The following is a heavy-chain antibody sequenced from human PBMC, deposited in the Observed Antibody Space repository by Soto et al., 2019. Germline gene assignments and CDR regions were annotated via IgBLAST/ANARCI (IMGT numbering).Heavy chain of an antibody. CDR3: AKGTIFGVVNEYYYYMDV. J-gene: IGHJ6*03. CDR1: GFTFSSYG. Sequence: GGSLRLSCAASGFTFSSYGMHWVRQAPGKGLEWVAVISYDGSNKYYADSVKGRFTISRDNSKNTLYLQMNSLRAEDTAVYYCAKGTIFGVVNEYYYYMDVWGKGTTVTVSS. D-gene: IGHD3-3*01. V-gene: IGHV3-30*18. CDR2: ISYDGSNK.